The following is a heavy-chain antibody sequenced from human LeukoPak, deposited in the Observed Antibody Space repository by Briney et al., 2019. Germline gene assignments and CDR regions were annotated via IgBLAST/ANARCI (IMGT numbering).Heavy chain of an antibody. J-gene: IGHJ4*02. CDR2: ISYDGSNK. CDR1: GFTFSSYG. D-gene: IGHD2-2*02. Sequence: GRSLRLSCAASGFTFSSYGMHWVRQAPGKGVEWVAVISYDGSNKYYADSVKGRFTISRDNSKNTLYLQMNSLRAEDTAVYYCAKGEKRVVPAAIFGTFDYWGQGTLVTVSS. V-gene: IGHV3-30*18. CDR3: AKGEKRVVPAAIFGTFDY.